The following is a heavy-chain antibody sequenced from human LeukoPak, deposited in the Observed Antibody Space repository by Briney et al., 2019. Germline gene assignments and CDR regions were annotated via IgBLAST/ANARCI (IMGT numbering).Heavy chain of an antibody. CDR2: IYYSGST. Sequence: SETLSLTCTVSGGSISSSSYYWGWIRQAPGKGLEWIGSIYYSGSTYYNPSLKSRVTISVDTSKNQFSLKLSSVTAADTAVYYCARRGPGWYYFDYWGQGTLVTVSS. CDR1: GGSISSSSYY. V-gene: IGHV4-39*01. J-gene: IGHJ4*02. D-gene: IGHD6-19*01. CDR3: ARRGPGWYYFDY.